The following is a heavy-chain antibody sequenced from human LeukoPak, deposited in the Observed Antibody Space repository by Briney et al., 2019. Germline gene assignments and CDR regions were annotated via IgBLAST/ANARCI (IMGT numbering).Heavy chain of an antibody. D-gene: IGHD1-26*01. CDR1: GGSISSSSNY. Sequence: SETLSLTCTVSGGSISSSSNYWGWIRQPPGKGLEWIGSIYYSGITYYNPSLKSRVTISVDTSKNQFSLKLSSVTAADTAVYYCARLYSGTDYWGQGTLVTVSS. CDR3: ARLYSGTDY. V-gene: IGHV4-39*07. CDR2: IYYSGIT. J-gene: IGHJ4*02.